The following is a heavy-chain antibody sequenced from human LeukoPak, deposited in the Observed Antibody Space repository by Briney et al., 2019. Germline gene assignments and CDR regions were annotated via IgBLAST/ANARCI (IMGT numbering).Heavy chain of an antibody. CDR1: GFAFSTYA. CDR2: ITGGGT. CDR3: AKGGGRPLGDAFDI. V-gene: IGHV3-23*01. Sequence: GGSLRLSCAASGFAFSTYAMNWVRQVPGKGLEWVSTITGGGTYYADSVKGRFTISRDNSKNTLYLQMNSLRAEDTAVYFCAKGGGRPLGDAFDIWGQGTMVTVSS. D-gene: IGHD3-16*01. J-gene: IGHJ3*02.